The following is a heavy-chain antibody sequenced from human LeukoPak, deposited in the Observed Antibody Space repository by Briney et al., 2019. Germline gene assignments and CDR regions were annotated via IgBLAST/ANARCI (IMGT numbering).Heavy chain of an antibody. J-gene: IGHJ5*02. CDR3: TTGARGVGATTGGFDP. D-gene: IGHD1-26*01. CDR2: IKSKTDGGTT. CDR1: GFTFSNAW. Sequence: PGGSLRLSCAASGFTFSNAWMSWVRQAPGKGLEWVGRIKSKTDGGTTDYAAPVKGRFTISRDDSKNTPYLQMNSLKTEDTAVYYCTTGARGVGATTGGFDPWGQGTLVTVSS. V-gene: IGHV3-15*01.